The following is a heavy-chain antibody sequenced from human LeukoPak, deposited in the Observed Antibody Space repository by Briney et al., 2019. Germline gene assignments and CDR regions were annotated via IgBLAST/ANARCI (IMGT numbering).Heavy chain of an antibody. Sequence: EGSLRLSCAASGFTFSSYGMHWVRQAPGKGLEWVAFIRYDGSNKYYADSVKGRFTISRDNSKNTLYLQMNSLRAEDTAVYYCAKGYDFWSGYPPYWGQGTLVTVSS. J-gene: IGHJ4*02. CDR3: AKGYDFWSGYPPY. V-gene: IGHV3-30*02. D-gene: IGHD3-3*01. CDR2: IRYDGSNK. CDR1: GFTFSSYG.